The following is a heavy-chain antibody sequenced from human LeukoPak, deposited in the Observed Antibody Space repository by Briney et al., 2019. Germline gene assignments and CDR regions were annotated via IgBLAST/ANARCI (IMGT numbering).Heavy chain of an antibody. Sequence: GESLKISCKVSGYSFTSYWIGWVRQMPGKGLEWMGIIYPGDSDTRYSPSFQGQVTISVDKSISTAYLQWRSLKASDTAMYYCARSIEWDTAMQTDAFDIWGQGTMVTVSS. CDR3: ARSIEWDTAMQTDAFDI. CDR2: IYPGDSDT. J-gene: IGHJ3*02. D-gene: IGHD5-18*01. V-gene: IGHV5-51*01. CDR1: GYSFTSYW.